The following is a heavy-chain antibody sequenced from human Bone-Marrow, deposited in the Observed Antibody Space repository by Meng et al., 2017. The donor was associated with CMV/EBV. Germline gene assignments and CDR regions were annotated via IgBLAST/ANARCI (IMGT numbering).Heavy chain of an antibody. J-gene: IGHJ4*02. CDR3: AIGISGVVPAAGGDD. V-gene: IGHV1-69*02. CDR2: IIPILGIA. Sequence: SVKVSCKASGGTFSSYTISWVRQAPGQGLEWMGRIIPILGIANYAQKFQGRVTITADKSTSTAYMELSSLRSEDTAVYYCAIGISGVVPAAGGDDWGQGTLVTVSS. CDR1: GGTFSSYT. D-gene: IGHD2-2*01.